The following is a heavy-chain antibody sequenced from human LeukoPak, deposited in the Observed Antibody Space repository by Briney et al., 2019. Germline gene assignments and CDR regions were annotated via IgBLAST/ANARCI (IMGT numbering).Heavy chain of an antibody. J-gene: IGHJ4*02. V-gene: IGHV3-49*04. D-gene: IGHD2-21*02. CDR2: FTGRTHGGTT. CDR3: TRWTVVTSFGS. CDR1: GFTFGDYG. Sequence: QPGRSLRLSCTASGFTFGDYGMSWVRQPPGKGLEWVGSFTGRTHGGTTEHAASVRGRFTISIDDSKSIAYLQMNSLTTQDTAAYYCTRWTVVTSFGSWGQGTLVTVSS.